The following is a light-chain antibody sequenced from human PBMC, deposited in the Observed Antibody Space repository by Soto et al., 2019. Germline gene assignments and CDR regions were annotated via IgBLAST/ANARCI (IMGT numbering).Light chain of an antibody. CDR3: QTWGTGIRV. V-gene: IGLV4-69*01. CDR2: VNSDGSH. J-gene: IGLJ3*02. CDR1: SGHSRYA. Sequence: QLVLTQSPSASASLGASVKLTYTLSSGHSRYAIAWHQQQPEKGPRYLMKVNSDGSHNKGDGIPDRFSGSSSGAERYLTISSLQSEDEADYSCQTWGTGIRVFGGGTKLTVL.